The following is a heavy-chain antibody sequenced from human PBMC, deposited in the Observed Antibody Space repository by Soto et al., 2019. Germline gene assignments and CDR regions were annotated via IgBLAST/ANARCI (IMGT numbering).Heavy chain of an antibody. CDR1: GYTFASYC. D-gene: IGHD2-15*01. Sequence: SSVKLSCKASGYTFASYCISWVRQAPGQGLEWMGWISAYNGNTNYAQKLQGRVTMTTDTSTSTAYMELRSLRSDDTAVYYCSRGAASNWFDPRAQRTPLPVSA. J-gene: IGHJ5*02. CDR2: ISAYNGNT. V-gene: IGHV1-18*01. CDR3: SRGAASNWFDP.